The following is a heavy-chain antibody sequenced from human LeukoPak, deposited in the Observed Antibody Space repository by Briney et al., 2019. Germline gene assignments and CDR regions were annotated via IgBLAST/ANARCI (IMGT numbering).Heavy chain of an antibody. Sequence: ASVKVSCRASGYTFTGYYMHWVRQAPGQGLEWMGIINPSGGSTSYAQKFQGRVTMTRDTSTSTVYMELSSLRSEDTAVYYCARGGRNTAIDYWGQGTLVTVSS. V-gene: IGHV1-46*01. CDR1: GYTFTGYY. J-gene: IGHJ4*02. CDR2: INPSGGST. CDR3: ARGGRNTAIDY. D-gene: IGHD5-18*01.